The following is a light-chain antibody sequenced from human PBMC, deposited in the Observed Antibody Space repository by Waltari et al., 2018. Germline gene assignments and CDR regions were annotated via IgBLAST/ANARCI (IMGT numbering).Light chain of an antibody. V-gene: IGKV3-20*01. J-gene: IGKJ1*01. CDR3: QHYVRLPAT. Sequence: DIVLTQPPGSLSSSPGDRVTLPCRASQRVSRALAWYQQKPGQAPKLLIFGASSRATGIPDRFSGSGSGTDFSLTISRLEPEDFAVYYCQHYVRLPATFGRGTKVEIK. CDR1: QRVSRA. CDR2: GAS.